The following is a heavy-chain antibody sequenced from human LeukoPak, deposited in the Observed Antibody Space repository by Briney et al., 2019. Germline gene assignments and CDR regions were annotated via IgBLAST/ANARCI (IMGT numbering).Heavy chain of an antibody. CDR2: ISGSGGST. D-gene: IGHD6-19*01. V-gene: IGHV3-23*01. CDR3: AKEGAYSSGWYGDY. J-gene: IGHJ4*02. CDR1: GFTISSYW. Sequence: GGSLRLSCAASGFTISSYWMSWVRQAPGKGLEWVSAISGSGGSTYYADSVKGRFTISRDNSKNTLYLQMNSLRAEDTAVYYCAKEGAYSSGWYGDYWGQGTLVTVSS.